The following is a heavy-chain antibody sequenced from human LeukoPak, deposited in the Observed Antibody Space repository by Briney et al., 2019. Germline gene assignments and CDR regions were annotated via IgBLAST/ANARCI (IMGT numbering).Heavy chain of an antibody. CDR2: IYYSGST. Sequence: SETLSLTCTVSGGPISSGDYYWSWIRQPPGKGLEWIGYIYYSGSTYYNPSLKSRVTISVDTSKNQFSLKLSSVTAADTAVYYCAREILGYCSSTSCYTESNWFDPWGQGTLVTVSS. J-gene: IGHJ5*02. CDR3: AREILGYCSSTSCYTESNWFDP. D-gene: IGHD2-2*02. CDR1: GGPISSGDYY. V-gene: IGHV4-30-4*01.